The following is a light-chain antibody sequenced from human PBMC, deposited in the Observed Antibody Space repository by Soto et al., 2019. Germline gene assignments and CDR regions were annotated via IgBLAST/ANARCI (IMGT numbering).Light chain of an antibody. CDR1: SSDVGGYDY. V-gene: IGLV2-14*01. CDR3: SSHTSGNTRV. CDR2: EVT. Sequence: QSDLTQPASVSGSPGQSIAISCTGTSSDVGGYDYVSWYQQHPDKAPKLMIYEVTKRPSGVSNRFSGSKSGNTASLTISGLQPEDEADYYCSSHTSGNTRVFGSGTKLTVL. J-gene: IGLJ1*01.